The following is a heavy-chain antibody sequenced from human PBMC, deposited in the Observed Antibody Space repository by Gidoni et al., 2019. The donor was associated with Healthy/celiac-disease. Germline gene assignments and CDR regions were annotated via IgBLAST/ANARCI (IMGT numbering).Heavy chain of an antibody. D-gene: IGHD2-2*01. CDR2: ISGSGGST. Sequence: EVQLLESGGGLVQPGGSLRLSWAASGFPFSSYAMSRVRQAPGKGLGWVSAISGSGGSTYYADSVKGRFSISRDNSKNTLYLQMNSLRAEDTAVYYCAKGGPYQLLLFDYWGQGTLVTVSS. CDR1: GFPFSSYA. V-gene: IGHV3-23*01. CDR3: AKGGPYQLLLFDY. J-gene: IGHJ4*02.